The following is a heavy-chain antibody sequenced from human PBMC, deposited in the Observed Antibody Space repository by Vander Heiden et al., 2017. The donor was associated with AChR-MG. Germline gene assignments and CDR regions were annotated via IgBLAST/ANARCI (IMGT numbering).Heavy chain of an antibody. CDR3: ARGRGKYDFWSGSLYYFDY. J-gene: IGHJ4*02. CDR2: INHSGST. D-gene: IGHD3-3*01. V-gene: IGHV4-34*01. Sequence: QVQLQQWGAGLLKPSETLSLTCAVYGGSFSGYYWSWIRQPPGKGLEWIGEINHSGSTNYNPSLKSRVTISVDTSKNQFSLKLSSVNAADTAVYYCARGRGKYDFWSGSLYYFDYWGQGTLVTVSS. CDR1: GGSFSGYY.